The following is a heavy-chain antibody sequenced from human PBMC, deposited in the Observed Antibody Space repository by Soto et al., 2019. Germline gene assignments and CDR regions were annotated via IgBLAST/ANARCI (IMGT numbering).Heavy chain of an antibody. J-gene: IGHJ4*02. CDR1: GFTFSDYW. D-gene: IGHD6-19*01. V-gene: IGHV3-7*05. CDR2: INTNGGER. CDR3: ARDAGGIGWDF. Sequence: GGSLRLSCAASGFTFSDYWMSWVRQAPGRGLQWVANINTNGGERHYVDSVEGRFTISRDNAKNSLYLQLDSLRAEDTAFYYCARDAGGIGWDFWGQGTLVTVSS.